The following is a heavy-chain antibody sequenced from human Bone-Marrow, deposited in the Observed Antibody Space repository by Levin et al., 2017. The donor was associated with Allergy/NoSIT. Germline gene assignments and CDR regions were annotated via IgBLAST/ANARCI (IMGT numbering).Heavy chain of an antibody. CDR3: LRDNHNYAFDY. D-gene: IGHD3-16*01. J-gene: IGHJ4*02. CDR1: GFSFSDYH. Sequence: GGSLRLSCAGYGFSFSDYHMDWVRRAPGKGLEWVARCRNKANSYRTEYAASVEGSFTISRDDSRNSLYLQMNSLKAEDTAIYYCLRDNHNYAFDYWGQGTLVTVSS. CDR2: CRNKANSYRT. V-gene: IGHV3-72*01.